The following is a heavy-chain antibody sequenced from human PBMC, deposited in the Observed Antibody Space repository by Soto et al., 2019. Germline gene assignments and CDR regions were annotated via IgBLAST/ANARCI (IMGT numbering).Heavy chain of an antibody. Sequence: EVHLEESGGGLVQPGGSLRLSCAASGFSLSPYWMHWVRQVPGRGLEWVARLSSDGFGAAYADSVKGRFFISRDIAMNTLSLQMNSLRADDTAVYDCARDLGGPDYWGRGTSVTVSS. CDR2: LSSDGFGA. V-gene: IGHV3-74*03. CDR3: ARDLGGPDY. J-gene: IGHJ4*02. D-gene: IGHD3-16*01. CDR1: GFSLSPYW.